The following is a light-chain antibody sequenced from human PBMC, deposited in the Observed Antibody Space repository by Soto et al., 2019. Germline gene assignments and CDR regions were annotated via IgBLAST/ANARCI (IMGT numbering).Light chain of an antibody. V-gene: IGLV2-23*02. CDR2: EVN. J-gene: IGLJ3*02. CDR3: CSSVGGPNWV. Sequence: QSALTQPASVSGSPGQSIAISCSGTSSDVGSYERVSWYQQHPGKAPTLMIYEVNKRPSGVSNRFSGSKSGNTASLTISGLQAEDEVDYYCCSSVGGPNWVFGGGTKLTVL. CDR1: SSDVGSYER.